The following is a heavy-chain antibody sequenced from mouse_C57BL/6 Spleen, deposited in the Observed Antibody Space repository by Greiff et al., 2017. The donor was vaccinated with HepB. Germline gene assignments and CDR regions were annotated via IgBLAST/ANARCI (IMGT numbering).Heavy chain of an antibody. CDR3: ATGVTTVVEGFDY. V-gene: IGHV1-42*01. Sequence: EVKLMESGPELVKPGASVKISCKASGYSFTGYYMNWVKQSPEKSLEWIGEINPSTGGTTYNQKFKAKATLTVDKSSSTAYMQLKSLTSEDSAVYYCATGVTTVVEGFDYWGQGTTLTVSS. CDR2: INPSTGGT. D-gene: IGHD1-1*01. J-gene: IGHJ2*01. CDR1: GYSFTGYY.